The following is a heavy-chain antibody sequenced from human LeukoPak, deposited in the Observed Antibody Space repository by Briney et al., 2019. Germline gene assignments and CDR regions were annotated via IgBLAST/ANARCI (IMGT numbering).Heavy chain of an antibody. CDR3: ARVLRSDAFDI. Sequence: ASVKVSCKASGGTFSSYAISWVRQAPGQGLEWMGRIIPILGIANYAQKFQGRVTITADKSTSTAYMELSSLRSEDTAVYYCARVLRSDAFDIWGQGTMVTVSS. CDR2: IIPILGIA. CDR1: GGTFSSYA. D-gene: IGHD4-17*01. V-gene: IGHV1-69*04. J-gene: IGHJ3*02.